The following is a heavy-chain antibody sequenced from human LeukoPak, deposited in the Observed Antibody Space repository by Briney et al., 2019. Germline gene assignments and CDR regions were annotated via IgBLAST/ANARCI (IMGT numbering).Heavy chain of an antibody. V-gene: IGHV3-48*01. CDR2: ISSSSTI. D-gene: IGHD5-24*01. Sequence: PGGSLRLSCAASGFTFSSYSMNWVRQAPGKGLEWVSYISSSSTIYYADSVTGRFTISRDNAKNSLYLQMNSLRAEDTAVYYCARVGDGYNVGFDYWGQGTLVTVSS. CDR3: ARVGDGYNVGFDY. J-gene: IGHJ4*02. CDR1: GFTFSSYS.